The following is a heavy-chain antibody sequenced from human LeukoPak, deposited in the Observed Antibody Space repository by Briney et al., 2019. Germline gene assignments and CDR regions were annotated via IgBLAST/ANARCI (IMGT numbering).Heavy chain of an antibody. V-gene: IGHV4-59*01. CDR2: ISYSGST. CDR1: GGSISSYY. Sequence: SETLSLTCTVSGGSISSYYWSWIRQPPGKGLEWIGYISYSGSTNYNPSLKSRVTISVDTSKNQFSLKLRSVTAADTAVYYCARVDLAGATDFDYWGQGTLVTVSS. D-gene: IGHD1-26*01. J-gene: IGHJ4*02. CDR3: ARVDLAGATDFDY.